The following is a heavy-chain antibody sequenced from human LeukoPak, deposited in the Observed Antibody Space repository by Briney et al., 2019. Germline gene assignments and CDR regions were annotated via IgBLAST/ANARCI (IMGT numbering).Heavy chain of an antibody. V-gene: IGHV3-23*01. CDR1: GFTFSSNA. Sequence: GGSLRLSCAASGFTFSSNAMSWVRQAPGKGLEWVSAMTGSGGSTSYADSVKGRFTISRDNSKNTLFLQMSSLRAEDTAVYYCAKRGHTAMFDNWGQGTLLTVSS. CDR3: AKRGHTAMFDN. CDR2: MTGSGGST. D-gene: IGHD5-18*01. J-gene: IGHJ4*02.